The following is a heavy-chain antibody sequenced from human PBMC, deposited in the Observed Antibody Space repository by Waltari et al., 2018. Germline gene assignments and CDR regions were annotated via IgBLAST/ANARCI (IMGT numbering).Heavy chain of an antibody. Sequence: QVQLVQSGAEVKKPGASVKVSCKASGYTFTGYYMHWVRQAPGQGLEWMGRINPNSGGTNYAQKFQGRVTMTRDTSISTAYMELSRLRSDDTAVYYCARGTVVVAATGWFDPWGQGTLVTVSS. CDR1: GYTFTGYY. J-gene: IGHJ5*02. CDR3: ARGTVVVAATGWFDP. CDR2: INPNSGGT. V-gene: IGHV1-2*06. D-gene: IGHD2-15*01.